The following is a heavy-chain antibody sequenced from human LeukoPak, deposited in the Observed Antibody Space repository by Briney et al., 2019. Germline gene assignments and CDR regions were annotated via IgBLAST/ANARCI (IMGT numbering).Heavy chain of an antibody. Sequence: ASVKVSCKASGYTFTSYGISWVRQAPGQGREWTGWISDYNGNTNYAQKLQGRVTMTTDTSTSTAYMELRSLRSDDTAVYYCAREPLLRSDYYGMDVWGQGTTVTVSS. CDR1: GYTFTSYG. V-gene: IGHV1-18*01. J-gene: IGHJ6*02. D-gene: IGHD3-22*01. CDR3: AREPLLRSDYYGMDV. CDR2: ISDYNGNT.